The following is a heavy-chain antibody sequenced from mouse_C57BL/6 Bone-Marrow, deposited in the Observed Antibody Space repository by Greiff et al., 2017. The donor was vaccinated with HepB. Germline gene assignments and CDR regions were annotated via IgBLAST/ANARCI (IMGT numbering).Heavy chain of an antibody. CDR2: INPGSGGT. CDR3: ASNYDAMDY. V-gene: IGHV1-54*01. J-gene: IGHJ4*01. Sequence: VQLQQSGAELVRPGTSVKVSCKASGYAFTNYLIEWVKQRPGQGLEWIGVINPGSGGTNYNEKFKGKATLTADKSSSTAYMQLSSLTSEDSAVYFCASNYDAMDYWGQGTSVTVSS. CDR1: GYAFTNYL.